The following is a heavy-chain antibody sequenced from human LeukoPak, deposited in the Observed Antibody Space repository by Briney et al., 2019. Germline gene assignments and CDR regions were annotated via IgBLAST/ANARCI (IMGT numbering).Heavy chain of an antibody. CDR2: ISYDGSNK. CDR1: GFTFSTYG. D-gene: IGHD4-17*01. Sequence: SGMSLRLSCTTSGFTFSTYGMHWVRQAPGKGLEWVAVISYDGSNKYYADSVKGRFTISRDNSKNTLYLQMNSLRAEDTAVYYCAKALDYGDYGGFSAFDIWGQGTMVTVSS. CDR3: AKALDYGDYGGFSAFDI. V-gene: IGHV3-30*18. J-gene: IGHJ3*02.